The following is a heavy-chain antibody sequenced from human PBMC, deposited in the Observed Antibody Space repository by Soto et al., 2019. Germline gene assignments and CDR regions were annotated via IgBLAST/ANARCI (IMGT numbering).Heavy chain of an antibody. CDR1: GGSFSPYY. CDR2: FYYSGNT. D-gene: IGHD6-13*01. V-gene: IGHV4-59*01. Sequence: SETLSLTCTVSGGSFSPYYWSWIRQPPGKGLEWIGYFYYSGNTNYNPSLESRVTISVDTSRNRFSLNLTSATAADTAVYYCARKGAAASYAHYYMDVWGRGTAVTVSS. CDR3: ARKGAAASYAHYYMDV. J-gene: IGHJ6*03.